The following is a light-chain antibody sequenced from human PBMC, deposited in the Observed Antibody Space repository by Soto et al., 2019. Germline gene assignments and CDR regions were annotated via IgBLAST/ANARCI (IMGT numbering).Light chain of an antibody. Sequence: QSVLTQPASVSGSPGQSITISCTGTSSDVGSYNFVSWFQQHPGKVPKLIIYEGTERPSGVSNRFSASKSANTASLTISGLQPEDAADYYCCSYAGPSTIFGGGTKLTVL. J-gene: IGLJ2*01. CDR3: CSYAGPSTI. V-gene: IGLV2-23*01. CDR1: SSDVGSYNF. CDR2: EGT.